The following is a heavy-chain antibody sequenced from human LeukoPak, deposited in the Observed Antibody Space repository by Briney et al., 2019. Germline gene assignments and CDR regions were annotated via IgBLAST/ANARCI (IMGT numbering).Heavy chain of an antibody. Sequence: PGRSLRLSCVASGFTFSTYAMSWVRQAPGKGLEWIGEIYHSGSTNYNPSLKSRVTISVDKSKNQFSLKLSSVTAADTAVYYCASRQQLAPYALGYFQHWGQGTLVTVSS. V-gene: IGHV4-4*02. D-gene: IGHD6-13*01. J-gene: IGHJ1*01. CDR1: GFTFSTYAM. CDR3: ASRQQLAPYALGYFQH. CDR2: IYHSGST.